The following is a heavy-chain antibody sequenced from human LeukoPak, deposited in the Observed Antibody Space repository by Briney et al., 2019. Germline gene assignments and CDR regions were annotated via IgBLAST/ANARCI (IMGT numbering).Heavy chain of an antibody. CDR2: ISGSGGST. V-gene: IGHV3-23*01. Sequence: PGGSLRLSCAASGFTFSSYAMSWVRQAPGKGLEWVSAISGSGGSTDYADSVKGRFTISRDNSKNTLYLQMNSLRAEDTAVYYCAKGLERWLQSPFDYWGQGTLVTVSS. D-gene: IGHD5-24*01. J-gene: IGHJ4*02. CDR1: GFTFSSYA. CDR3: AKGLERWLQSPFDY.